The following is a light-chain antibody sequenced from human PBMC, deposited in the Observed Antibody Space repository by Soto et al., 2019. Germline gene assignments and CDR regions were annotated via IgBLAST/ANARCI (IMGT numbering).Light chain of an antibody. CDR2: EVS. Sequence: QSVLTQPDSVSGSPGQWITLSCTGTSSDIGYYNYVSWYQQDPGKAPKLIIYEVSNRPSGVSNRFSGSKSGNTASLTISGLQAEDEANYYCSSYTRSNTLVVFGGGTKLTVL. V-gene: IGLV2-14*01. CDR1: SSDIGYYNY. CDR3: SSYTRSNTLVV. J-gene: IGLJ3*02.